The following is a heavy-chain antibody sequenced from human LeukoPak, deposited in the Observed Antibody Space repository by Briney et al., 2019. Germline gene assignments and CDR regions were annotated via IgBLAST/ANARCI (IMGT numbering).Heavy chain of an antibody. Sequence: PGGSLRLSCAASGLTFSSYAMSWVRQAPGKGVEGVSAISGSGGNTYYADSVRGRFTISRENSQNTLYLQMNSLRAEDTAVYYCAKQRSEVVVAATNYWGQGTLVAVSS. CDR2: ISGSGGNT. J-gene: IGHJ4*02. V-gene: IGHV3-23*01. CDR1: GLTFSSYA. CDR3: AKQRSEVVVAATNY. D-gene: IGHD2-15*01.